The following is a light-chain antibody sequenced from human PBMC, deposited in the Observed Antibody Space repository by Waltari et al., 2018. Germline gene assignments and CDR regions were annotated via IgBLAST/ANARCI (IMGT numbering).Light chain of an antibody. Sequence: DIQMTQSPSTLSASVGDRVTITCRASQSISSWLAWDQQKPGRAPKLLIYDATSLESGVPSRFSGSSSGTEFTLTISSLQPDDFATYYCQHYYSYLAYTFGQGTKLEIK. V-gene: IGKV1-5*01. CDR1: QSISSW. J-gene: IGKJ2*01. CDR2: DAT. CDR3: QHYYSYLAYT.